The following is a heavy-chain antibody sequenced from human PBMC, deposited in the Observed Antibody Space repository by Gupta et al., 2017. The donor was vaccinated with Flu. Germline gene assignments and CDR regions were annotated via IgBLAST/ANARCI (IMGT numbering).Heavy chain of an antibody. Sequence: QVQLVESGGGVVQPGRSLRLSCAASGFTFRTYGMHWVRQAPGKGLEWVAVISYDGGYKYYGDSVKGRFTISRDNSDNTLYLQMNSLRAEDTAEYYCAKGYTYKYSSGPDAFDMWGQGTMVTVSS. CDR3: AKGYTYKYSSGPDAFDM. CDR2: ISYDGGYK. D-gene: IGHD3-10*01. J-gene: IGHJ3*02. CDR1: GFTFRTYG. V-gene: IGHV3-30*18.